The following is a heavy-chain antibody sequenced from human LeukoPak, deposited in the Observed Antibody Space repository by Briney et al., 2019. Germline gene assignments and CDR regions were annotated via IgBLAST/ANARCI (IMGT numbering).Heavy chain of an antibody. V-gene: IGHV3-33*01. CDR2: IWYDGSNK. D-gene: IGHD2-15*01. CDR3: ARPYCSGGSCYSGFDY. CDR1: GFTFSSYG. Sequence: PGGSLRLSCAASGFTFSSYGMHWVRQAPGKGLEWVAVIWYDGSNKYYADSVKGRFTISRDNSKNTLYLQMNSLRAEDTAVYYCARPYCSGGSCYSGFDYWGQGTLVTVSS. J-gene: IGHJ4*02.